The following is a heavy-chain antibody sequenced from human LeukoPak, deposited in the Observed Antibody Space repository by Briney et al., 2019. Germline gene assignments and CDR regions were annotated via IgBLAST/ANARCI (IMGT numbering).Heavy chain of an antibody. V-gene: IGHV1-2*06. J-gene: IGHJ4*02. CDR3: ARDQRITMVRGVNPPDY. D-gene: IGHD3-10*01. CDR1: GYTFTGYY. Sequence: ASVKVSCKASGYTFTGYYMHWVRQAPRQGLEWMGRINPNSGGTNYAQKFQGRVTMTRDTSISTAYMELSRLRSADTAVYYCARDQRITMVRGVNPPDYWGQGTLVTVSS. CDR2: INPNSGGT.